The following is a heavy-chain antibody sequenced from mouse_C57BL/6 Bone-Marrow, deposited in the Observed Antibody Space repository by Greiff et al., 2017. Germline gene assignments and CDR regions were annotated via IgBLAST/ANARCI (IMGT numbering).Heavy chain of an antibody. CDR3: ASLALWYFDV. V-gene: IGHV1-81*01. J-gene: IGHJ1*03. D-gene: IGHD6-1*01. CDR1: GYTFTSYG. CDR2: IYPRSGNT. Sequence: QVQLKQSGAELARPGASVKLSCKASGYTFTSYGISWVKQRTGQGLEWIGEIYPRSGNTYYNEKFKGKATLTADKSSSTAYMELRSLTSEDSAVYFLASLALWYFDVWGTGTTVTVSS.